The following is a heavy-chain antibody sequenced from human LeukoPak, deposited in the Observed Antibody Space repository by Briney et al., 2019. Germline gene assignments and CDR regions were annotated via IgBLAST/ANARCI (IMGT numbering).Heavy chain of an antibody. CDR1: GFTFSSYA. D-gene: IGHD5-12*01. J-gene: IGHJ4*02. Sequence: GGSLRLSCAASGFTFSSYAMSWVRQAPGKGLEWVSAISGSGGSTYYADSVKGRFTISRDNSKNTLYLQMNSLRAEDTAVYYCARYSGYDSPGAGLNWGQGTLVTVSS. V-gene: IGHV3-23*01. CDR3: ARYSGYDSPGAGLN. CDR2: ISGSGGST.